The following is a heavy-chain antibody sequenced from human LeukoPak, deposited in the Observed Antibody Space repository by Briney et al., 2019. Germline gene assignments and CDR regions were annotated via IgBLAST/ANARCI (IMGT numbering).Heavy chain of an antibody. Sequence: SVKVSCKASGGTFSSYAISWVRQAPGQGLEWMGRIIPIFGIANYAQKFQGRVTITADKSTSTAYMELSSLRSEDTAVYYCASGGTYYCDSSDCWGQGTLVTVSS. CDR2: IIPIFGIA. V-gene: IGHV1-69*04. CDR3: ASGGTYYCDSSDC. J-gene: IGHJ4*02. CDR1: GGTFSSYA. D-gene: IGHD3-22*01.